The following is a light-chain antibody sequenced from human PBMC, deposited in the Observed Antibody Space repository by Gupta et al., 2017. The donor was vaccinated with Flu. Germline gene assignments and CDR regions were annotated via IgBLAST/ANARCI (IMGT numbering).Light chain of an antibody. CDR2: GAS. CDR1: QSVSSN. V-gene: IGKV3-15*01. Sequence: LATLSVSPGERATLSCRASQSVSSNLAWYQQKPGQAPRLLIYGASTRATGIPARFSGSGSGTEFTLIISSLQSEDFAVYYCQQDNIWPQTFGQGTKVEIK. J-gene: IGKJ1*01. CDR3: QQDNIWPQT.